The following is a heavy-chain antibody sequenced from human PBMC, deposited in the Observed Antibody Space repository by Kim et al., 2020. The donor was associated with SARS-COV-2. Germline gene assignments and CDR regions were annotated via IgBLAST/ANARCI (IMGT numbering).Heavy chain of an antibody. J-gene: IGHJ5*02. V-gene: IGHV4-59*13. CDR2: IFKNGNT. D-gene: IGHD3-16*01. Sequence: SETLSLTCTVSDVYISSFYWSWIRQTPEKGLEWIGCIFKNGNTNYNPSLEGRVTISADPSKKQFSLTLTAVTTADTAIYYCARGGENMDVLAGAPPGWLDPWGQGILVAVS. CDR1: DVYISSFY. CDR3: ARGGENMDVLAGAPPGWLDP.